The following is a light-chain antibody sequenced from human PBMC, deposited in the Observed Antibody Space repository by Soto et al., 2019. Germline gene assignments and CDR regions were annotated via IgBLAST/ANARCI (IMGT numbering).Light chain of an antibody. V-gene: IGKV3-15*01. Sequence: EIVMTQSPATVSVSPGETATLSCRASQSVSYNLAWYQQKPGQGLRLLIYGAFTRAPGIPARFSGSGSGTEFTLTISSLQSEDFAVYYCQQYKNWPPLTFGGGTKVEIK. CDR3: QQYKNWPPLT. CDR2: GAF. CDR1: QSVSYN. J-gene: IGKJ4*01.